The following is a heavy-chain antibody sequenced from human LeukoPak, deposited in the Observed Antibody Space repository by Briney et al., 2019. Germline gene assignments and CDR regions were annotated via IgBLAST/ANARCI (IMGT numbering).Heavy chain of an antibody. Sequence: PSETLSLTCTVSGGSISGSNYYWGWIRQPPGKGLEWIASVFYVGSTYYNPSLKSRVAIYIDTSKNQFSLKLTSVTSADTGVYYCARHCHAGTGPIDHWGQGTLVTVSS. V-gene: IGHV4-39*01. CDR1: GGSISGSNYY. CDR3: ARHCHAGTGPIDH. CDR2: VFYVGST. J-gene: IGHJ4*02. D-gene: IGHD1-1*01.